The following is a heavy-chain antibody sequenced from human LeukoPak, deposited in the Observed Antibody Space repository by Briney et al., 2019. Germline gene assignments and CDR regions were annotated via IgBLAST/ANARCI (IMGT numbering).Heavy chain of an antibody. CDR2: ISAYSGST. CDR1: GYTFTTYG. CDR3: ARDRLYTGRFDY. V-gene: IGHV1-18*01. D-gene: IGHD2-2*02. J-gene: IGHJ4*02. Sequence: ASVKVSCKASGYTFTTYGISWVRQAPGQGLEWMGWISAYSGSTNYAQKFQGRVTMTTDTSTSTAYMELRSLRSDVTAVYYCARDRLYTGRFDYWGQGTLVTVSS.